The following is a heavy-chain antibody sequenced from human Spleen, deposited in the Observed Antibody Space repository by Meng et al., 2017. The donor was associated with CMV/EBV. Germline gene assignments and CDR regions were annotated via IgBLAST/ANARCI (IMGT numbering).Heavy chain of an antibody. CDR1: GGSISSGGYS. V-gene: IGHV4-30-2*01. D-gene: IGHD6-19*01. J-gene: IGHJ4*02. CDR2: INHGGST. CDR3: ARDSSGWYDGYFDS. Sequence: SGGSISSGGYSWSWVRQHPGKGLEWIGKINHGGSTFYNPSLKSRVTISLDMSKSQFSLGLTSVTAADTAVYYCARDSSGWYDGYFDSWGQGTLVTVSS.